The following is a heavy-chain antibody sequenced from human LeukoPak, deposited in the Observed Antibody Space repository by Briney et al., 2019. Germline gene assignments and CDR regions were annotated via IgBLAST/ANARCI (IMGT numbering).Heavy chain of an antibody. J-gene: IGHJ4*02. D-gene: IGHD3-22*01. CDR1: GGTFSSYA. CDR3: ARSEHYYDSSGYYYFDY. Sequence: ASVKVSRKASGGTFSSYAISWVRQAPGQGLEWMGGIIPIFGTANYAQKFQGRVTITADESTSTAYMELSSLRSEDTAVYYCARSEHYYDSSGYYYFDYWSQGTLVTVSS. CDR2: IIPIFGTA. V-gene: IGHV1-69*13.